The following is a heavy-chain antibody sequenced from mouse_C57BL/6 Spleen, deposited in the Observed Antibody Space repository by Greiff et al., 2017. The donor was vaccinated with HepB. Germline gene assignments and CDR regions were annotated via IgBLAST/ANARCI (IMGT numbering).Heavy chain of an antibody. CDR3: ARPVYYGTAMDY. CDR1: GFTFSDYG. J-gene: IGHJ4*01. CDR2: ISSGSSTI. V-gene: IGHV5-17*01. D-gene: IGHD1-1*01. Sequence: DVMLVESGGGLVKPGGSLKLSCAASGFTFSDYGMHWVRQAPEKGLEWVAYISSGSSTIYYADTVKGRFTISRDNAKNTLFLQMTSLRSEDTAMYYCARPVYYGTAMDYWGQGTSVTVSS.